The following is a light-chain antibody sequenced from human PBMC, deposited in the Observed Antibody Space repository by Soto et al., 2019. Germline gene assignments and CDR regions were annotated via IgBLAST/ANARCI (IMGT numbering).Light chain of an antibody. CDR1: QNIRDY. CDR2: GAS. J-gene: IGKJ4*01. Sequence: DIQMTQSPSSLSASVGDRVTITCRASQNIRDYLNWYQQKPGKPPKLLIYGASTLQSGAPSRFSGGGFGSDFTLIISSLQPEAFASYYCQQTYLSPPTFGGETKVEIK. CDR3: QQTYLSPPT. V-gene: IGKV1-39*01.